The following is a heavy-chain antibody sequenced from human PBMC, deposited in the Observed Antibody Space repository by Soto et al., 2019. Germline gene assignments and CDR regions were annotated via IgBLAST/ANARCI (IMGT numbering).Heavy chain of an antibody. CDR3: ASNTKYDFWSGYSTHYYYYYMDV. Sequence: QVQLQQWGAGLLKPSETLSLTCAVYGGSFSGYYWSWIRQPPGKGLEWIGEINHSGSTNYNPSLKSRVTISVDTSKNQFSLKLSSVTAADTAVYYCASNTKYDFWSGYSTHYYYYYMDVWGKGTTVTVSS. CDR1: GGSFSGYY. V-gene: IGHV4-34*01. J-gene: IGHJ6*03. CDR2: INHSGST. D-gene: IGHD3-3*01.